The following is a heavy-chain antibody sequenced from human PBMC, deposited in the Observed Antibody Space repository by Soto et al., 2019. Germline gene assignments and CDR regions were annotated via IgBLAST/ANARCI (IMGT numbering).Heavy chain of an antibody. D-gene: IGHD3-10*01. CDR2: IKSKTDGGTT. J-gene: IGHJ5*02. V-gene: IGHV3-15*01. CDR1: GFTFSNAW. Sequence: GGSLRLSCAASGFTFSNAWMSWVRQAPGKGLEWVGRIKSKTDGGTTDYAAPVKGRFTISRDDSKNTLYLQMNSLKTEDTAVYYCTTEESGLLWFGEGNTNWFDPWGQGTLVTVSS. CDR3: TTEESGLLWFGEGNTNWFDP.